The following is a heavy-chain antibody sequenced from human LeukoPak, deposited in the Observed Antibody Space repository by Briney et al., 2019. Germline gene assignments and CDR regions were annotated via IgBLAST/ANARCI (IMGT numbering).Heavy chain of an antibody. CDR3: AKKQIVGAAPFDY. V-gene: IGHV3-23*01. CDR1: AFTFSTYA. CDR2: ISAGRST. Sequence: GGSLRLSCAASAFTFSTYAMNWVRQAPGKGLESVSAISAGRSTFYADSVKGRFTISRDNSNNTLYLQMNSLRAEDTAVYYCAKKQIVGAAPFDYWGQGTLVTVSS. D-gene: IGHD1-26*01. J-gene: IGHJ4*02.